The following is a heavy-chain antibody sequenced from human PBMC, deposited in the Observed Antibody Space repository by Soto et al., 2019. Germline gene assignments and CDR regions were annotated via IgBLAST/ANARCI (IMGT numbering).Heavy chain of an antibody. CDR3: ARCPAQFDWILSDPKPYCMDV. J-gene: IGHJ6*02. V-gene: IGHV4-59*01. Sequence: SETLSLTCTVSGGSIRNYYWSWVRQSPGKGLEWFGNIYFTGTTNYNPSLRSRVTISVDSSKNDFSLELNSVTAADTAVYYCARCPAQFDWILSDPKPYCMDVWGQGTTVTVSS. D-gene: IGHD3-9*01. CDR1: GGSIRNYY. CDR2: IYFTGTT.